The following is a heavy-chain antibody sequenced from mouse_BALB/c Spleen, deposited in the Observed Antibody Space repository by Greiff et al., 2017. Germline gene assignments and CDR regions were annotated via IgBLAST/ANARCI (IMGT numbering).Heavy chain of an antibody. V-gene: IGHV2-9*02. CDR3: AREDSSSLYYAMDY. D-gene: IGHD1-1*01. CDR2: IWAGGST. J-gene: IGHJ4*01. CDR1: GFSLTSYG. Sequence: QVQLQESGPGLVAPSQSLSITCTVSGFSLTSYGVHWVRQPPGKGLEWLGVIWAGGSTNYNSALMSRLSISKDNSKSQVFLKMNSLQTDDTAMYYCAREDSSSLYYAMDYWGQGTSVTVSS.